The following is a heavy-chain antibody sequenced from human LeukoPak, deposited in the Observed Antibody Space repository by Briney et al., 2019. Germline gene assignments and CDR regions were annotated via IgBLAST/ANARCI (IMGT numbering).Heavy chain of an antibody. CDR3: ARRQLVPDAFDI. CDR2: IYYSGST. Sequence: KPSDTLSLTCTVSGGSISSSSYYWGWIRQPPGKGLEWIGSIYYSGSTYYNPSLKSRVTISVDTSKNQFSLKLRSVTAADTAVYYCARRQLVPDAFDIWGQGTMVTVSS. V-gene: IGHV4-39*01. D-gene: IGHD6-13*01. J-gene: IGHJ3*02. CDR1: GGSISSSSYY.